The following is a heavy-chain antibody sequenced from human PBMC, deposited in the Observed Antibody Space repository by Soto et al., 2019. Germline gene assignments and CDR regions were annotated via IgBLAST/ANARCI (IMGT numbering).Heavy chain of an antibody. CDR1: GGSISSGGYS. Sequence: LSLPFPVSGGSISSGGYSWRWIRQPPGKGLEWIGYIYHSGSTYYNPSLKSRVTISVDMSKNQFTLKLSSVTAADTAVYYCARVITYYDFWSGYLNWFDPWGQGTLVTVSS. V-gene: IGHV4-30-2*01. CDR3: ARVITYYDFWSGYLNWFDP. CDR2: IYHSGST. J-gene: IGHJ5*02. D-gene: IGHD3-3*01.